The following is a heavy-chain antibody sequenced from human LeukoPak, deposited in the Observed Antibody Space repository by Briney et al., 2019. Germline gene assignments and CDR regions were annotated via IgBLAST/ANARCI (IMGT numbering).Heavy chain of an antibody. CDR1: GGTFTSYA. CDR2: IIPIFGTA. D-gene: IGHD3-10*01. V-gene: IGHV1-69*06. Sequence: GASVKVSCKASGGTFTSYAISWVRQAPGQGLEWMGGIIPIFGTANYAQKFQGRVTITADKSTSTDYMELSSLRSEDTAVYYCARAELLWFGELKYNWFDPWGQGTLVTVSS. J-gene: IGHJ5*02. CDR3: ARAELLWFGELKYNWFDP.